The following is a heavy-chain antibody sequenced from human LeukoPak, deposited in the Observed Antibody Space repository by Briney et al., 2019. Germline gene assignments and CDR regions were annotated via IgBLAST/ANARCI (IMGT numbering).Heavy chain of an antibody. V-gene: IGHV3-23*01. D-gene: IGHD5-12*01. J-gene: IGHJ4*02. CDR3: ARKLSGYAPFDC. CDR2: ISGSDGST. Sequence: PGGSLRLSCAASGFTFTNYPMIWVRQAPGRGLTWVSGISGSDGSTYYADSVKGRFTISRDNPRSTLYLQMSSLRAEDTAVYYCARKLSGYAPFDCWGQGTLVTVSS. CDR1: GFTFTNYP.